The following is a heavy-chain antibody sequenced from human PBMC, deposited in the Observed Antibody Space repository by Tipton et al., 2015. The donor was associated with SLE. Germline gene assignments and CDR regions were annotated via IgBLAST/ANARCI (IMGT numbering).Heavy chain of an antibody. CDR1: GGSISSYY. CDR2: SYYGGST. J-gene: IGHJ5*02. V-gene: IGHV4-59*01. D-gene: IGHD3-9*01. Sequence: TLSLTCTVSGGSISSYYWSWIRQPPGKGLEWIGYSYYGGSTNYNPSLKSRVTISVDTSKNQFSLKLSSVTAADTAVYYCARDDTILRGWFDPWGQGTLVTVSS. CDR3: ARDDTILRGWFDP.